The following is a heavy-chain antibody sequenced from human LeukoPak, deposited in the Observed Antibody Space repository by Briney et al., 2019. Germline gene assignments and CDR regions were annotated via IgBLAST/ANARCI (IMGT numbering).Heavy chain of an antibody. V-gene: IGHV4-59*05. CDR1: GGSISSYY. Sequence: SETLSLTCTVSGGSISSYYWSWIRQSPGKGLEWIGSIYYSGSTYYNPSLKSRVTISVDTSKNQFSLKLSSVTAADTAVYYCARLVTGIAAAGIDYWGQGTLVTVSS. CDR2: IYYSGST. D-gene: IGHD6-13*01. CDR3: ARLVTGIAAAGIDY. J-gene: IGHJ4*02.